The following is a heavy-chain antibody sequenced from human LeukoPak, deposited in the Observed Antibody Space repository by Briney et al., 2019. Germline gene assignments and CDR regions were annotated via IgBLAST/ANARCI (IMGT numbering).Heavy chain of an antibody. CDR2: ISPNSGGT. V-gene: IGHV1-2*02. Sequence: ASVKVSCKASGYTFTGYYMHWVRQAPGQGLEWMGWISPNSGGTNYAQQFQGRGTMTRDTSISTAYMELSRLRSDDTAVYYCARDQRYCSGGSCYPDWFDPWGQGTLVTVSS. CDR1: GYTFTGYY. D-gene: IGHD2-15*01. J-gene: IGHJ5*02. CDR3: ARDQRYCSGGSCYPDWFDP.